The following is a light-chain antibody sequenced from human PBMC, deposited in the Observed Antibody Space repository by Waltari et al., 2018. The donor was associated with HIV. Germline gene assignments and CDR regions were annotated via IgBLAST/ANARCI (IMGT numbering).Light chain of an antibody. CDR3: MQSIQFPYT. CDR2: KIS. J-gene: IGKJ2*01. V-gene: IGKV2-24*01. CDR1: QPLVYSDGKTY. Sequence: DIVMTQTPLSSPVTVGQPASISCRSSQPLVYSDGKTYMSWFHQRPGQPPRLLIYKISNRLSGVPDRFTGSGAGTDFTLRISRVEAEDVGVYYCMQSIQFPYTFGQGTKLEIK.